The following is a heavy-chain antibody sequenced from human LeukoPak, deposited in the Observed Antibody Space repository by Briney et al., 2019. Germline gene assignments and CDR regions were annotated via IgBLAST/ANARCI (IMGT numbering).Heavy chain of an antibody. CDR1: GFTFSSYG. CDR2: ITNNGGRT. V-gene: IGHV3-64*02. J-gene: IGHJ4*02. Sequence: GGSLRLSCAASGFTFSSYGMHWVRQAPGKGLEYVSAITNNGGRTYYADPVKGRFTISRDNSKNTLYLQMGSLRVEDMAVYYCARASSTGPPDYWGQGTLVTVSS. CDR3: ARASSTGPPDY. D-gene: IGHD1-14*01.